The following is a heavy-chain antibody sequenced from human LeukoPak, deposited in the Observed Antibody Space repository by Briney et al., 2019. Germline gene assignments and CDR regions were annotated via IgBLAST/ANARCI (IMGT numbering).Heavy chain of an antibody. D-gene: IGHD4-17*01. V-gene: IGHV3-21*01. Sequence: GGSLRLSCAASGFTTFSKYSMNWVRQAPGKGLEWVSCIGTSSTSMYYADSVRGRFSISRDNAKNSVYLQMNSLRAEDTAVYYCAREGGGDYGEGFDYWGQGTLVTVSS. CDR1: GFTTFSKYS. CDR3: AREGGGDYGEGFDY. J-gene: IGHJ4*02. CDR2: IGTSSTSM.